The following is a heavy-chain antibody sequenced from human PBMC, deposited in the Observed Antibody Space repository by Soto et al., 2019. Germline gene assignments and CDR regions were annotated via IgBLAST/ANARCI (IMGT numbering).Heavy chain of an antibody. Sequence: SETLSLTCTVSGGPISSGGYYWSWIRQHPGKGLEWIGYIYNSGSTYYNPSLKSRVTISVDTSKNQFSLKLSSVTAADTAVYYCARTGERWILGYYFDYWGQGTLVTVSS. V-gene: IGHV4-31*03. J-gene: IGHJ4*02. CDR2: IYNSGST. CDR3: ARTGERWILGYYFDY. CDR1: GGPISSGGYY. D-gene: IGHD2-2*03.